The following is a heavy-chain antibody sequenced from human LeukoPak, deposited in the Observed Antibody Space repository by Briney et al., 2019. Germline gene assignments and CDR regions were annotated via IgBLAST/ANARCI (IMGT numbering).Heavy chain of an antibody. CDR2: INPNSGGT. J-gene: IGHJ4*02. Sequence: ASVKVSCKASGYTFIGYYMHWVRQAPGQGLEWMGWINPNSGGTNYAQKFQGRVTMTRDTSISTAYMELSRLRSDDTAVYYCARASGGQWLVDPHFDYWGQGTLVTVSS. CDR1: GYTFIGYY. D-gene: IGHD6-19*01. CDR3: ARASGGQWLVDPHFDY. V-gene: IGHV1-2*02.